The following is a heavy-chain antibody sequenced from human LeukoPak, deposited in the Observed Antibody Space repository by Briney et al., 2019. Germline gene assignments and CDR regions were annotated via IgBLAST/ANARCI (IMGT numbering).Heavy chain of an antibody. J-gene: IGHJ4*02. CDR1: GYPFTSFY. D-gene: IGHD6-13*01. Sequence: ASVKVSCKASGYPFTSFYMHWVRQAPGQGLEWMGIVNPNSGGTTYAQKFQGRVSMTRDTSTNTVYMELNSLRSEDTAVYYCAREDSGTWVFDYWGQGTLVTVSS. CDR2: VNPNSGGT. CDR3: AREDSGTWVFDY. V-gene: IGHV1-46*01.